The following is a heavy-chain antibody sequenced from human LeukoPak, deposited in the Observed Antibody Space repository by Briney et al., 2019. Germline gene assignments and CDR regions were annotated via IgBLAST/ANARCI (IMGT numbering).Heavy chain of an antibody. V-gene: IGHV4-34*01. CDR2: INHSGST. CDR1: GGSFSGYY. J-gene: IGHJ4*02. Sequence: SETLSLTCAVYGGSFSGYYWSWIRQPPGKGLEWIGEINHSGSTNYNPSLKSRVTISVDTSKNQFSLKLSSVTAADTAVYYCVSLDSSYYYDSSGYYYQPGYWGQGTLVTVSS. D-gene: IGHD3-22*01. CDR3: VSLDSSYYYDSSGYYYQPGY.